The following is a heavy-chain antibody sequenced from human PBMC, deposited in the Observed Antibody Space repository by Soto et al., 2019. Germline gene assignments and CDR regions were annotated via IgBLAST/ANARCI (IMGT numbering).Heavy chain of an antibody. D-gene: IGHD6-13*01. CDR3: ARGEGSWYSFDY. V-gene: IGHV1-69*02. J-gene: IGHJ4*02. CDR2: IIPILGIA. Sequence: SVKVSCKASGGTFSSYTISWVRQAPGQGLEWMGRIIPILGIANYAQKFQGRVTITADKSTSTAYMELSSLRSEDTAVYYCARGEGSWYSFDYGGQETLVTVSS. CDR1: GGTFSSYT.